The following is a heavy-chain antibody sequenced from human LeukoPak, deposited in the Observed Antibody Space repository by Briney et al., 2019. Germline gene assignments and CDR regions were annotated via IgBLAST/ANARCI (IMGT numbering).Heavy chain of an antibody. Sequence: ASVKVSCKASGYTFTSYDINWVRQATGQGLEWMGWMNPNSGNTGYAQKFQGRVTMTRDMSTSTVYMELSSLRSEDTAVYYCARAYRRVAAAYYYMDVWGKGTTVTVSS. CDR2: MNPNSGNT. J-gene: IGHJ6*03. CDR1: GYTFTSYD. V-gene: IGHV1-8*01. CDR3: ARAYRRVAAAYYYMDV. D-gene: IGHD6-13*01.